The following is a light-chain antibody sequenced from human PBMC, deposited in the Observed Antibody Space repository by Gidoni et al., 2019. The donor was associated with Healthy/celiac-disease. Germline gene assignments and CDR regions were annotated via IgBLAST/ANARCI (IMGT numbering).Light chain of an antibody. CDR1: SNNVGNQG. J-gene: IGLJ3*02. CDR2: RNN. CDR3: SAWDSSLSAWV. Sequence: QAGLTQPPSVSKGLRQTATLNCTGHSNNVGNQGAAWLQQHQGHPPKLLSYRNNNRPSGISERLSASRSGNTASLTITGLQPEDEADYYCSAWDSSLSAWVFGGGTKLTVL. V-gene: IGLV10-54*01.